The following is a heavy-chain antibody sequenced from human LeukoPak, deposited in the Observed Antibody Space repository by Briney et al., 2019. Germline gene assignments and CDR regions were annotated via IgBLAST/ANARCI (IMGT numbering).Heavy chain of an antibody. CDR1: GFTFDIYG. CDR3: IRQECSGGSCSYVDY. J-gene: IGHJ4*02. V-gene: IGHV3-73*01. CDR2: IRSKPSSYTT. D-gene: IGHD2-15*01. Sequence: GGSLRFSCAASGFTFDIYGMHWVRQAPGKGLEWVGLIRSKPSSYTTVYAASVKGRCTISRDDSKNTAYLQMNSLKAEDTAVYYCIRQECSGGSCSYVDYWGQGTLVTVSS.